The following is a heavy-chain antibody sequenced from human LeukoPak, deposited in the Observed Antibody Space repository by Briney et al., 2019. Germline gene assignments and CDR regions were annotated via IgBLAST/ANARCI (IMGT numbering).Heavy chain of an antibody. Sequence: ASVKVSCKASGYTFSKNYFHWVRQAPGQGLEWMGGIIPIFGTANYAQKFQGRVTITADESTSTAYMELSSLRSEDTAVYYCARGVPKNNWFDPWGQGTLVTVSS. D-gene: IGHD3-10*01. CDR1: GYTFSKNY. J-gene: IGHJ5*02. V-gene: IGHV1-69*13. CDR2: IIPIFGTA. CDR3: ARGVPKNNWFDP.